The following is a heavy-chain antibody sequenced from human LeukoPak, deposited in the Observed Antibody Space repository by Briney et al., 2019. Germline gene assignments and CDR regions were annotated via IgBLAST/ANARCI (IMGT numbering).Heavy chain of an antibody. CDR3: VKGTADSRLSSPDY. J-gene: IGHJ4*02. CDR2: IRGSGGST. D-gene: IGHD6-13*01. Sequence: GGSLRLSCAASGLTFSSYAMSWVRQAPGKGLEWVSAIRGSGGSTYYADSVKGRFTISRDNSKNTLYLQMSSLRAEDTAVYYCVKGTADSRLSSPDYWGQGTLVTVSS. CDR1: GLTFSSYA. V-gene: IGHV3-23*01.